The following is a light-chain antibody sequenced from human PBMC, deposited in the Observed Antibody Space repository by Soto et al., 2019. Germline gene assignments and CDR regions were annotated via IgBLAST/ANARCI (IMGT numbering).Light chain of an antibody. V-gene: IGKV3-20*01. CDR3: HQYGISPPT. J-gene: IGKJ1*01. Sequence: VLTESPVTVSLSQGEWVTLSGRASQSVSGSDLAWYQQKPGQAPRLLISGVSNRATGTPDRFSGSGSGTDFTLTISSLEPEDFAVFYCHQYGISPPTFGPGTKV. CDR2: GVS. CDR1: QSVSGSD.